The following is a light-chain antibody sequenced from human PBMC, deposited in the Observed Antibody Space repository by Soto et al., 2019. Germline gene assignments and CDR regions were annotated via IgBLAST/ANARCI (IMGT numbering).Light chain of an antibody. Sequence: DIVMTQSPDSLAVSLGERATINCKSSQSVLYSSNNKNYLAWYQQKAGQPPKLLIYLASTRESGVPDRFSGSGSGTDFTLTISSLQAEDVAVYYCQQYYSSPLTFGGGTKVEIK. CDR1: QSVLYSSNNKNY. V-gene: IGKV4-1*01. CDR2: LAS. J-gene: IGKJ4*01. CDR3: QQYYSSPLT.